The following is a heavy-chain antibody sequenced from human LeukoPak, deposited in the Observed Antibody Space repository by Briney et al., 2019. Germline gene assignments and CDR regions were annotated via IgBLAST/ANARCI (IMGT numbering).Heavy chain of an antibody. V-gene: IGHV3-23*01. CDR1: GLTFSRYA. D-gene: IGHD3-22*01. Sequence: GGSLRLSCAASGLTFSRYAMSWVRQAPGKGLEWVSAISGSGGSTYYAGSVKGRFTISRDNSKNTLYLQMNSLRAEDTAVYYCAKIFDYYDSSGSCYWGQGTLVTVSS. CDR3: AKIFDYYDSSGSCY. CDR2: ISGSGGST. J-gene: IGHJ4*02.